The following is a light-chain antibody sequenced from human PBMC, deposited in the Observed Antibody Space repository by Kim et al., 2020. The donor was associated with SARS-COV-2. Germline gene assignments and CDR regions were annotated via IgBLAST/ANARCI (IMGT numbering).Light chain of an antibody. Sequence: EIVMTQSPATLSVSPGERATLSCRASQSVSSNLAWYQQKPGLAPRLLIYGASTRATGVPARFSGSGSGTEFTLAISSLQSEDFAVYYCQQYNNWPPWTFSQGTKVDIK. V-gene: IGKV3-15*01. J-gene: IGKJ1*01. CDR3: QQYNNWPPWT. CDR2: GAS. CDR1: QSVSSN.